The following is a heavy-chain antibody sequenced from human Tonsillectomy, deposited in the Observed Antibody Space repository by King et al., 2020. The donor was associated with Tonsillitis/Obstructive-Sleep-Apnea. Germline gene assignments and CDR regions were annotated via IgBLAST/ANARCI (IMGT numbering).Heavy chain of an antibody. D-gene: IGHD2-2*01. J-gene: IGHJ6*03. CDR1: GGSFSGYY. Sequence: VQLQQWGAGLLKPSETLSLTCAVYGGSFSGYYWSWIRQPPGKGLEWVGEINHSGSTNFNPSLKGRVTISVDTSKNQFSLKLSSLTAADTAVYYFAGGDIVVVPAAMVYYYYMDVWGKGTTVTVSS. CDR3: AGGDIVVVPAAMVYYYYMDV. V-gene: IGHV4-34*01. CDR2: INHSGST.